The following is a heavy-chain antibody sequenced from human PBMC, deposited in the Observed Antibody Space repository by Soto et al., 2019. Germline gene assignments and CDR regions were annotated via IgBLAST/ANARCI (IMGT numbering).Heavy chain of an antibody. CDR2: IKSKTDGGTT. V-gene: IGHV3-15*07. CDR1: GFTFSNAW. D-gene: IGHD3-3*01. CDR3: TTEGRITIFGVVTSGMDV. J-gene: IGHJ6*02. Sequence: PGGSLRLSCAASGFTFSNAWMNWVRQAPGKGLEWVGRIKSKTDGGTTDYAAPVKGRFTISRDDSKNTLYLQMNSLKTEDTAVYYCTTEGRITIFGVVTSGMDVWGQGTTVTVSS.